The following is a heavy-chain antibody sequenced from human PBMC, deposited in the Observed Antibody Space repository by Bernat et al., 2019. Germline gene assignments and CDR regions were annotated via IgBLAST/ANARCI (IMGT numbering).Heavy chain of an antibody. Sequence: QVQLQESGPGLVKPSETLSLTCTVSGGSIRSYYWGWIRQPPGKGLEWIGSIYYSGNTYYNPSLKSRVTISVDTSKNQFSLKLNSVTAADTAVYYCARPPVGYEAFEIWGQGTMVTVSS. J-gene: IGHJ3*02. CDR3: ARPPVGYEAFEI. V-gene: IGHV4-39*01. D-gene: IGHD1-26*01. CDR2: IYYSGNT. CDR1: GGSIRSYY.